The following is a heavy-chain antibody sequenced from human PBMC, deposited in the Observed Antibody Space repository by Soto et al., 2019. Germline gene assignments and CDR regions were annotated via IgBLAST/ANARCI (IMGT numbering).Heavy chain of an antibody. CDR2: VYTSGTT. V-gene: IGHV4-4*07. CDR3: AREGSGSFYFNF. CDR1: GDSINSYW. D-gene: IGHD1-26*01. Sequence: SETLSLTCTVSGDSINSYWWSWIRQSAGKGLEWIGRVYTSGTTNYNPSLKSRVTMSVDTSRNQFSLKLSSVTAADTAIYYCAREGSGSFYFNFWGPGTLVTVSS. J-gene: IGHJ4*02.